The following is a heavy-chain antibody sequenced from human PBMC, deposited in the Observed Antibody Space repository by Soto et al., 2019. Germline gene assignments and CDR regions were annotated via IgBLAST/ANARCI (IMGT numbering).Heavy chain of an antibody. CDR1: GGTFISYP. CDR3: AKLPVADEGGADY. Sequence: QVQLVQSGAEVKKPGSSVKVSCKASGGTFISYPISWVRQAPGQGLEWMGRIIPILGIASYAQKFQGRVTITADKSTSPAYMELSSLRSEDPAVYYCAKLPVADEGGADYWGQGTLVTVSS. V-gene: IGHV1-69*02. J-gene: IGHJ4*02. CDR2: IIPILGIA. D-gene: IGHD2-8*02.